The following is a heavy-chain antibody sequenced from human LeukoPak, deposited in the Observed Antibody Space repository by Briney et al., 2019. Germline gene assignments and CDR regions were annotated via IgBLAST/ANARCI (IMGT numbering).Heavy chain of an antibody. CDR3: AKVKTITGVAY. Sequence: GGSLRLSCAASGFTFSSYAMSWVRQAPGKELEWVSAISGSGGSTYYADSVKGRFTISRDNSKNTLYLQMNSLRAEDTAVYYCAKVKTITGVAYWGQGTLVTVSS. CDR2: ISGSGGST. CDR1: GFTFSSYA. V-gene: IGHV3-23*01. J-gene: IGHJ4*02. D-gene: IGHD2-8*02.